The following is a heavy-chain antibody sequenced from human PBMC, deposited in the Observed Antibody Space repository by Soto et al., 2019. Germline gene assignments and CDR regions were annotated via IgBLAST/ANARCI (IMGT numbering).Heavy chain of an antibody. CDR3: AKVFYPFEVATYGMDV. CDR1: GFTFSLYG. Sequence: QVQLVESGGGVVQPGRSLRLSGAACGFTFSLYGMHWIRQTPGKGLEWMASISYDGSKKYYTDSVKGRFTISRDNSENTLYLQVNSLRPEDTSVYYCAKVFYPFEVATYGMDVWGQGTTVTVSS. V-gene: IGHV3-30*18. CDR2: ISYDGSKK. J-gene: IGHJ6*02.